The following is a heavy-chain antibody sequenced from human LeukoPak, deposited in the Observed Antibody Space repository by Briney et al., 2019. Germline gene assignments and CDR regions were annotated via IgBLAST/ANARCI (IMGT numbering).Heavy chain of an antibody. CDR2: ISPNSGVT. V-gene: IGHV1-2*02. Sequence: ASVKVSCKASGYTFTDYYMHWARQAPGQGLEWMGWISPNSGVTNYAQKFQGRVTMTRDTSISTAYMELSRLKSDDTALYYCARGRWTVTGSFDPWGQGTLVTVSS. D-gene: IGHD4-23*01. J-gene: IGHJ5*02. CDR1: GYTFTDYY. CDR3: ARGRWTVTGSFDP.